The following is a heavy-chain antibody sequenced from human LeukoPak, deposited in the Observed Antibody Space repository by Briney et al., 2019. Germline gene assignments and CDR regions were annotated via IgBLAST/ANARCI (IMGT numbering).Heavy chain of an antibody. CDR1: GASISSGGYS. CDR2: IYHSGNT. J-gene: IGHJ4*02. CDR3: ARKKDYGDYVDY. D-gene: IGHD4-17*01. Sequence: SQTLSLTWAVSGASISSGGYSWNWIRLPPWKGLEWIANIYHSGNTYYNPSLRSRVTISVDTSKNQFSLMLSSVTAADSALYYCARKKDYGDYVDYWGQGTLVTVSS. V-gene: IGHV4-30-2*01.